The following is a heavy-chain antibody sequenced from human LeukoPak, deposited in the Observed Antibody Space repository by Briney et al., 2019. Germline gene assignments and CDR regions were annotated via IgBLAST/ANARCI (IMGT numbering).Heavy chain of an antibody. J-gene: IGHJ5*02. CDR1: GFTFSRYW. CDR2: IKQDGSEK. CDR3: ASDFWSGWFASAKIP. Sequence: GGSLRLSCAASGFTFSRYWMSWVRQAPGKGLEWVANIKQDGSEKYYVDSVKGRFTISRDNAKNSLYLQMNSLRAEDTAVYYCASDFWSGWFASAKIPWGQGTLVTVSS. V-gene: IGHV3-7*01. D-gene: IGHD3-3*01.